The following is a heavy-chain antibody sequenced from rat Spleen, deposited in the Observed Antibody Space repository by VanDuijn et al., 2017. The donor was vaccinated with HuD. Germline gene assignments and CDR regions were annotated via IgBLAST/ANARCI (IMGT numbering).Heavy chain of an antibody. Sequence: QVQLKESGPGLVQPSQTLSLTCTVSGFSLTSNGVSWVRQPPGKGLEWIAAISSGGSTYYNSALKSRLSISRDTSKSQVFLKMNSLQTEDTAIYFCTRPTMGYWGQGVMVTVSS. V-gene: IGHV2S12*01. D-gene: IGHD1-7*01. CDR1: GFSLTSNG. CDR3: TRPTMGY. CDR2: ISSGGST. J-gene: IGHJ2*01.